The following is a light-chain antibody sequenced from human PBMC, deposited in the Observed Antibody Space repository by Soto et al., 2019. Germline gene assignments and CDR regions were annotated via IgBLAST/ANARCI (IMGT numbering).Light chain of an antibody. Sequence: QPVLTQPPSMSGAPGQRVTMSCTGSSSNLGAGYDVHWYQRLPGAAPKLLIYDNTHRPSWVPNRFSGSKSGTSASLAITGLQAEDEADYYCQSYDSGLSGHWVFGGGTKVTVL. CDR1: SSNLGAGYD. CDR2: DNT. CDR3: QSYDSGLSGHWV. J-gene: IGLJ3*02. V-gene: IGLV1-40*01.